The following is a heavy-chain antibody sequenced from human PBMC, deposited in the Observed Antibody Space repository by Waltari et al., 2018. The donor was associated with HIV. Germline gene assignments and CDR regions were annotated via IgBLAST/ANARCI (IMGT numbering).Heavy chain of an antibody. D-gene: IGHD3-10*01. V-gene: IGHV4-4*07. J-gene: IGHJ6*02. Sequence: HVQLQESGPGTVKPSETLSLTCTVSGGSTSRYYFSWIRLPAGKGLEWIWQIYISGSTNYNPSLKSRVTMSLDASKNLFSLKMRSVTAADTAVYYCARENILLLFGESYYNYYGMDVWGQGTTVTVSS. CDR2: IYISGST. CDR3: ARENILLLFGESYYNYYGMDV. CDR1: GGSTSRYY.